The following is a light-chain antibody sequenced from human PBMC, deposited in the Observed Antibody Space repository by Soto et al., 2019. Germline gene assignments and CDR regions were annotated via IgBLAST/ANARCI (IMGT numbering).Light chain of an antibody. J-gene: IGKJ5*01. CDR1: QGIRND. Sequence: AIQMTQSPSSLSASVGDRVTITCRASQGIRNDLGWYQQKSGKAPKLLIHAASTLQSGVPSRFSGSGSGTDFTLTISSLQPEDYATYYYLQDYNYPYTFGQGTRLEIK. CDR2: AAS. V-gene: IGKV1-6*01. CDR3: LQDYNYPYT.